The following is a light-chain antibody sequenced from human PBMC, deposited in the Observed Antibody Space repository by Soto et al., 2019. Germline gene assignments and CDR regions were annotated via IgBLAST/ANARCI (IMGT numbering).Light chain of an antibody. CDR3: QQYNLNSLS. CDR2: QAS. CDR1: QNISSW. Sequence: DIQMTQSPATLSASIEDRVTITCRASQNISSWLSWYQQKPGKAPNLLIYQASILESGVPSRFSGSGSGTEFSLTISSLQPDDFATFYCQQYNLNSLSFGGGTKVDIK. V-gene: IGKV1-5*03. J-gene: IGKJ4*01.